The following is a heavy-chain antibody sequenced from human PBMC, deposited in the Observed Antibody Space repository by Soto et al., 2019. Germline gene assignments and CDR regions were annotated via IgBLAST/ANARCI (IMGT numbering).Heavy chain of an antibody. V-gene: IGHV3-30-3*01. D-gene: IGHD2-2*01. CDR3: ARGPSSLTSFDY. CDR1: GFTFSSYA. J-gene: IGHJ4*02. CDR2: ISYDGSNK. Sequence: GGSLRLSCAASGFTFSSYAMHWVRQAPGKGLEWVAVISYDGSNKYFADSVKGRFTISRDNSKNTLYLQMNSLRAEDTAVYYCARGPSSLTSFDYWGQGTLVTVSS.